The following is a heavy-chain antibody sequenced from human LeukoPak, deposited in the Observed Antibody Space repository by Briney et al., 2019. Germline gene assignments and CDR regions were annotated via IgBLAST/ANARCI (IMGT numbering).Heavy chain of an antibody. CDR1: GFTFSSYG. D-gene: IGHD6-13*01. Sequence: GGSLRLSCAASGFTFSSYGMHWVRQAPGKGLEWVAFIRYDGSNKYYADSVKGRFTISRDNSKNTLYLQMNSLRAEETAVYYCAKEGRYSSSFLHYYYYMDVWGKGTTVTISS. CDR2: IRYDGSNK. J-gene: IGHJ6*03. V-gene: IGHV3-30*02. CDR3: AKEGRYSSSFLHYYYYMDV.